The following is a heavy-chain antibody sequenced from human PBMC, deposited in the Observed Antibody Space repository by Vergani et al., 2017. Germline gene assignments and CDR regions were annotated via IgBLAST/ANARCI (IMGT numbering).Heavy chain of an antibody. CDR1: GYTFTSDD. J-gene: IGHJ4*02. Sequence: QVQLVKSGAEVKKPGASVKVSCKASGYTFTSDDINWVRQATGQGLEWMGWMNPISGNTGYAQNLQGRLTITRDTSVNTAYMELSSLTSEDMAVYYCVRARRTCTYDHCPRYYYDLWGQVTLVTVSS. CDR3: VRARRTCTYDHCPRYYYDL. CDR2: MNPISGNT. V-gene: IGHV1-8*03. D-gene: IGHD2-8*01.